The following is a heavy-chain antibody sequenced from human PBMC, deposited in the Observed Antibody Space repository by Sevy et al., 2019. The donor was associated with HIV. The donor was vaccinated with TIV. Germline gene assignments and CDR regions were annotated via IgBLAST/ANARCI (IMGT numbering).Heavy chain of an antibody. J-gene: IGHJ4*02. Sequence: GGSLRLSCTVSGFTLKSHTMYWVRQAPGKGLEWVAFSSADAKKQNYADSVKGRFTISRDNFKKTLYLQVNSLRAEDTAIYYCARDLTERYTIDYWGQGILVTVSS. CDR1: GFTLKSHT. CDR3: ARDLTERYTIDY. CDR2: SSADAKKQ. V-gene: IGHV3-30*04. D-gene: IGHD7-27*01.